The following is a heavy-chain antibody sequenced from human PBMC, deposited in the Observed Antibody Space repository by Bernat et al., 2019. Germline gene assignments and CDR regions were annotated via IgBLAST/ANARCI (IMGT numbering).Heavy chain of an antibody. Sequence: EVQLVESGGGLVKPGGSLRLSCAASKFGFSTSSMNWVRQAPGKGLEWISYISYSSRFIYYADSVKGRFTISRDNANNSLYLQMNSLRVEDTAVYYCARSLTGTSGHWGQGTVVTVSP. J-gene: IGHJ1*01. V-gene: IGHV3-21*01. CDR1: KFGFSTSS. D-gene: IGHD1-7*01. CDR2: ISYSSRFI. CDR3: ARSLTGTSGH.